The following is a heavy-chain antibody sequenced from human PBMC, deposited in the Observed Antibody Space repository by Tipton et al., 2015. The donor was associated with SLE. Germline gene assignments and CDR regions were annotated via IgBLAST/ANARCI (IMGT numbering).Heavy chain of an antibody. J-gene: IGHJ4*02. V-gene: IGHV4-30-4*01. Sequence: TLSLTCTVSGGSISSGDYYWSWIRQPPGKGLEWIGYIYTSGSTNYNPSLKSRVTISVDTSKNQFSLKLSSVTAADTAVYFCARGSDWGWWDHWGQGTLVTVSS. CDR2: IYTSGST. CDR3: ARGSDWGWWDH. D-gene: IGHD7-27*01. CDR1: GGSISSGDYY.